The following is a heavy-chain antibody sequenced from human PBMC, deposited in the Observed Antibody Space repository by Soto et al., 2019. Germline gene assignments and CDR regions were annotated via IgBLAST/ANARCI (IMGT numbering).Heavy chain of an antibody. V-gene: IGHV3-49*04. Sequence: GGPIRVSCCASGFMFGDYAVTWVRKATGKGLEWVGVVRSETYGGSTEYAASVKGRFRISRDDSESIAYLQMTSLKTEDTAVYYCTRGRGTSGWYADYWGKGILVTVSS. D-gene: IGHD6-13*01. CDR3: TRGRGTSGWYADY. J-gene: IGHJ4*02. CDR1: GFMFGDYA. CDR2: VRSETYGGST.